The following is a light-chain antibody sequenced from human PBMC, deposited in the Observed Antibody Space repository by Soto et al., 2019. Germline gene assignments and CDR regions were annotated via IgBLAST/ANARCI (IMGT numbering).Light chain of an antibody. CDR2: EVT. Sequence: QSVLAQPPSASGSPGQSVTISCTGTASDVGGYNYVSWFQHHPGIAPKLLIFEVTKRPSGVPDRFSGSKSGNTASLTVSGLQVEDEAEYYCCSYGGRVNLVFGGGTKVTVL. CDR3: CSYGGRVNLV. V-gene: IGLV2-8*01. CDR1: ASDVGGYNY. J-gene: IGLJ2*01.